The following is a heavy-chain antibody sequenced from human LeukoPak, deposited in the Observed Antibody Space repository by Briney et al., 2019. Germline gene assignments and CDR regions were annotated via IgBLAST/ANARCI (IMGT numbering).Heavy chain of an antibody. CDR1: AGSISTSY. CDR2: IHNSGST. D-gene: IGHD6-13*01. Sequence: PSETLSPTCSVSAGSISTSYWNWIRQPPGKGLEWIGYIHNSGSTNYNPSLNSRVTMSVDTSKNQFSLNLSSVTAADTAVYYCARGDSSSWHAFLNYWGQGTPVTVSS. J-gene: IGHJ4*02. V-gene: IGHV4-59*01. CDR3: ARGDSSSWHAFLNY.